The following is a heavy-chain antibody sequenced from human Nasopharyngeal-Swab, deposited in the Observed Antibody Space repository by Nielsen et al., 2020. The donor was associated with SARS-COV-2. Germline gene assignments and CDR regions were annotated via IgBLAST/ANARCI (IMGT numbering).Heavy chain of an antibody. CDR2: IGTAGDT. Sequence: RGSLSLSCSASGFTFSSYDMPWVRQATGKGLEWFSAIGTAGDTYYPGSVKGRFTISRENAKNSLYLQMNSLRAGDTAVYYCARAHYGGTYYYYYGMDVWGQGTTVTVSS. V-gene: IGHV3-13*01. CDR3: ARAHYGGTYYYYYGMDV. D-gene: IGHD4-23*01. CDR1: GFTFSSYD. J-gene: IGHJ6*02.